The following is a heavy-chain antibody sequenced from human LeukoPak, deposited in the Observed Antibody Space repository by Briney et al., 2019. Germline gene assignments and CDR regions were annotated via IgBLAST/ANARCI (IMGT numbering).Heavy chain of an antibody. V-gene: IGHV3-30*18. CDR1: GFTFSSCG. CDR3: AKSLDTFWQQLYH. D-gene: IGHD6-13*01. CDR2: ISYDGSNK. J-gene: IGHJ5*02. Sequence: HPGGSLRLSCAASGFTFSSCGMHWVRQAPGKGLEWVAVISYDGSNKYYADSVKGRFTISRDNSKNTLYLQMNSLRAEDTAVYYCAKSLDTFWQQLYHWGQGTLVTVSS.